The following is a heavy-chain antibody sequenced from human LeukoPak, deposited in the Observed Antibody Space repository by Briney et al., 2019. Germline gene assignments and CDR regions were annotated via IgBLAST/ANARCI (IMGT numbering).Heavy chain of an antibody. Sequence: SETLSLTCTVSGGSISSSSYYWGWIRQPPGKGLEWIGSIYYSGSTYYNPSLKSRVTISVDTSKNQFSLKLSSVTAADTAVYYCARAHATHYSGYDYWGQGTLVTVSS. CDR1: GGSISSSSYY. CDR2: IYYSGST. CDR3: ARAHATHYSGYDY. D-gene: IGHD5-12*01. V-gene: IGHV4-39*07. J-gene: IGHJ4*02.